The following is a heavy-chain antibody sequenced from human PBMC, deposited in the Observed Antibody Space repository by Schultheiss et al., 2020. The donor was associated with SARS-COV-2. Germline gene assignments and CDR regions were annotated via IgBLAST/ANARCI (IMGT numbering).Heavy chain of an antibody. V-gene: IGHV3-13*01. CDR2: IGKGGDT. CDR3: AYGMDV. Sequence: GGSLRLSCAASGFIFSSYDMHWVRQTAGEGLEWVSAIGKGGDTYYRDSVKGRFTISRENAKNSLFLQLNNLRAGDTAVYYCAYGMDVWGQGTTVTVSS. CDR1: GFIFSSYD. J-gene: IGHJ6*02.